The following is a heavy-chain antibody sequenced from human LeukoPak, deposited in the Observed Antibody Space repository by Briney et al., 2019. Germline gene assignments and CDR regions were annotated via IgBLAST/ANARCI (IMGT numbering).Heavy chain of an antibody. CDR3: ASAAGAYDN. CDR1: GFTFSSYG. Sequence: PGRSPRLSCAASGFTFSSYGMHWVRQAPGKGLEWVAVISYDGSNKYYADSVKGRFTISRDNSKNTVWLQMNSLRAEDTAVYYCASAAGAYDNWGQGTLVTVSS. D-gene: IGHD6-13*01. CDR2: ISYDGSNK. J-gene: IGHJ4*02. V-gene: IGHV3-30*03.